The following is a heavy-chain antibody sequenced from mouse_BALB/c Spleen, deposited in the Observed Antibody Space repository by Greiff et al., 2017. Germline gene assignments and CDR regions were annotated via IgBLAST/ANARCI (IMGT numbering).Heavy chain of an antibody. CDR2: ISSGSSTI. J-gene: IGHJ3*01. Sequence: EVMLVESGGGLVQPGGSRKLSCAASGFTFSSFGMHWVRQAPEKGLEWVAYISSGSSTIYYADTVKGRFTISRDNPKNTLFLQMTSLRSEDTAMYYCAGFYYDYDPFAYWGQGTLVTVSA. D-gene: IGHD2-4*01. V-gene: IGHV5-17*02. CDR3: AGFYYDYDPFAY. CDR1: GFTFSSFG.